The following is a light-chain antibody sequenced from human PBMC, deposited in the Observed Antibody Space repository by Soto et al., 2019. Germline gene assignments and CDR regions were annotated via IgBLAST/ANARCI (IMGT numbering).Light chain of an antibody. CDR1: QSVSTW. J-gene: IGKJ4*01. Sequence: IQMTQSPSTLYASVGDRVTITCRASQSVSTWLAWFQQKPGKAPILLIYDVSSLASGVPSRFSGSGSGTDFTLTISSLQPEDFATYYCQQSYSTLSFGGGTKVEIK. V-gene: IGKV1-5*01. CDR3: QQSYSTLS. CDR2: DVS.